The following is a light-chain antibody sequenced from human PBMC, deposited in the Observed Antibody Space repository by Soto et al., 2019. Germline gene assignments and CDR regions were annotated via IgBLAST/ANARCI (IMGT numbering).Light chain of an antibody. CDR1: RDINRY. V-gene: IGKV1-33*01. Sequence: DIQMTQSPSSLSASVGDRVIITCQASRDINRYLNWYQQKPGKAPKLLIYDASNLETGVPSRFSGSGSGTDFTVTISSLQPEDVATYYCQHHGNFPYTFGQGTKLGIK. CDR2: DAS. J-gene: IGKJ2*01. CDR3: QHHGNFPYT.